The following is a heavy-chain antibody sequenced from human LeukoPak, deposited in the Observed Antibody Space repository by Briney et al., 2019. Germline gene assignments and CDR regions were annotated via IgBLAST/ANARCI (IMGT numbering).Heavy chain of an antibody. V-gene: IGHV4-39*07. CDR1: GGSISSSSYY. D-gene: IGHD4-17*01. CDR2: IYYSGST. Sequence: KPSETLSLTCTVSGGSISSSSYYWGWIRQPPGKGLEWIGSIYYSGSTYYNPSLKSRVTISVDTSKNQFSLKLSSVTAADTAVYYCARVSIEDYGDYGDYWGQGTLVTVSS. J-gene: IGHJ4*02. CDR3: ARVSIEDYGDYGDY.